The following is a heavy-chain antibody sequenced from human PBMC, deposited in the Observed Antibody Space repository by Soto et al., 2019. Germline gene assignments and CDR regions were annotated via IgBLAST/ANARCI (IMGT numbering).Heavy chain of an antibody. V-gene: IGHV1-18*03. J-gene: IGHJ4*02. CDR2: ISTYGGNT. CDR1: GYRFSSYG. CDR3: VRVTEAVYYDSSGYYDF. D-gene: IGHD3-22*01. Sequence: ASVKVSCKATGYRFSSYGICWVRQAPGQGLQWMGWISTYGGNTNFAQGFRDRLTMTTDTSTNTAYMDLSRLRSDDMAVYYCVRVTEAVYYDSSGYYDFWGQGTLFTVSS.